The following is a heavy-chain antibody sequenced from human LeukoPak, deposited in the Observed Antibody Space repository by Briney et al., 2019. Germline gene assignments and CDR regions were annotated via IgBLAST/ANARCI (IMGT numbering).Heavy chain of an antibody. D-gene: IGHD3-10*01. CDR2: ISGSGGST. Sequence: PGGSLRLSCAASGFTFSSYGMSWVRQAPGKGLEWVSAISGSGGSTYYADSVKGRFTISRDNSKNTLYLQMNSLRAEDTAVYYCAKSVRGSGSYLYDYWGQGTLVTVSS. CDR3: AKSVRGSGSYLYDY. CDR1: GFTFSSYG. J-gene: IGHJ4*02. V-gene: IGHV3-23*01.